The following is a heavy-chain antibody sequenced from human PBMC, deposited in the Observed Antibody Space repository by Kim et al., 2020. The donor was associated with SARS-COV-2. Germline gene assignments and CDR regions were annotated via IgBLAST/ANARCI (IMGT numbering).Heavy chain of an antibody. D-gene: IGHD3-22*01. CDR2: IWYDGSNK. Sequence: GGSLRLSCAASGFTFSSYGMHWVRQAPRKGLEWVAVIWYDGSNKYYADSVKGRFTISRDNSKNTLYLQMNSLRAEDTAVYYCAREGSSGYYDSSSYYKFQPNDYMDVWGKGTTVTVSS. J-gene: IGHJ6*03. CDR1: GFTFSSYG. V-gene: IGHV3-33*01. CDR3: AREGSSGYYDSSSYYKFQPNDYMDV.